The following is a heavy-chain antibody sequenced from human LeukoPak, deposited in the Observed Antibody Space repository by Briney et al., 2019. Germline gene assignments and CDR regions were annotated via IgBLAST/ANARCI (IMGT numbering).Heavy chain of an antibody. J-gene: IGHJ4*02. CDR1: GFTFSSYA. V-gene: IGHV3-23*01. Sequence: QPGGSLRLSCAASGFTFSSYAMSWVRQAPGKGLEWVSAISGSGGSTYYADSVKGRFTISRDNSKNTLYLQMNSLRAEDTAVYYCAKARDRITIFGVVNGYWGQGTLVTVSS. CDR2: ISGSGGST. D-gene: IGHD3-3*01. CDR3: AKARDRITIFGVVNGY.